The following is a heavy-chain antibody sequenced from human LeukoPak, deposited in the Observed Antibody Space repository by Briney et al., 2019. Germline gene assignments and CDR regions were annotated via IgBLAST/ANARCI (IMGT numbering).Heavy chain of an antibody. V-gene: IGHV3-30*18. CDR1: GFTFSSYG. CDR3: AKPHYYGSGSHCFDY. J-gene: IGHJ4*02. Sequence: PGGSLRLSCAASGFTFSSYGMHWVRQAPGKGLEWVAVISYDGSNKYYADSVKGRFTISRDNSKNTLYLQMNSLRAEDTAVYYCAKPHYYGSGSHCFDYWGQGTLVTASS. D-gene: IGHD3-10*01. CDR2: ISYDGSNK.